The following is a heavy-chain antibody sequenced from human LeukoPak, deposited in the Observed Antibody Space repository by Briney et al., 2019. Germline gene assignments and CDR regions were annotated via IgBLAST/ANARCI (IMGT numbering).Heavy chain of an antibody. CDR2: INHSGST. V-gene: IGHV4-34*01. J-gene: IGHJ3*02. CDR1: GGSFSGYY. CDR3: ARDEMYYYDSSGYYLNQNAFDI. Sequence: SETLSLTCAVYGGSFSGYYWSWIRQPPGKGLEWIGEINHSGSTNYNPSLKSRVTISVDTSENQFSLKLSSVTAADTAVYYCARDEMYYYDSSGYYLNQNAFDIWGQGTMVTVSS. D-gene: IGHD3-22*01.